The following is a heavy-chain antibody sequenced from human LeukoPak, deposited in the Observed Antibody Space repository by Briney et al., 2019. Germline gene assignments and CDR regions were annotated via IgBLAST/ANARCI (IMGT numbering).Heavy chain of an antibody. V-gene: IGHV4-59*01. J-gene: IGHJ4*01. CDR2: IYYSGST. D-gene: IGHD1-1*01. Sequence: SETLSLTCTVSGGSISSYYWSWIRQPPGKGLEWIGYIYYSGSTNYNPSLKSRVTISVDTSKNQFSLKLSSVTAADTAVYYCARVWRMYYFDYWGHGTLVTVSS. CDR1: GGSISSYY. CDR3: ARVWRMYYFDY.